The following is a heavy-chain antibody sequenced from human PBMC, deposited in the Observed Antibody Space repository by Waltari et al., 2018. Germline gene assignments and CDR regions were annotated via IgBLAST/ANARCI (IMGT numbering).Heavy chain of an antibody. CDR2: IYSGGNT. J-gene: IGHJ4*02. CDR1: GFTFRSYA. CDR3: AKALQGVVSFFDY. V-gene: IGHV3-23*03. Sequence: EVQLLESGGGLVQPGGSLRLSCAASGFTFRSYAMSWVRQAPGKGLEWVSVIYSGGNTYYADSVKGRFTISRDNSKNTLYLQMNSLRADDTAIYYCAKALQGVVSFFDYWGQGTLVTVSS. D-gene: IGHD2-15*01.